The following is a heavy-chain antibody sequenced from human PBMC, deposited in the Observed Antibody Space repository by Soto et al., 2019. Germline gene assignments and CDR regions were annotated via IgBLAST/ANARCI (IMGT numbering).Heavy chain of an antibody. V-gene: IGHV4-59*01. CDR1: GGTFSSYA. Sequence: SCKASGGTFSSYAISWMRQPPGKGLEWIGHIYHGGRTNYSPSLRSRVTMPLDSSKNQFSLNLSSVTAADTAVYFCARDPGYCTNGVCPIFDFWGQGLLVTVSS. CDR3: ARDPGYCTNGVCPIFDF. D-gene: IGHD2-8*01. J-gene: IGHJ4*02. CDR2: IYHGGRT.